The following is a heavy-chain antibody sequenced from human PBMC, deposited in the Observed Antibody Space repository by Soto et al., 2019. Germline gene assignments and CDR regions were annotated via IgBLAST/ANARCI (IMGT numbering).Heavy chain of an antibody. CDR3: ARQAVEDYGDSMGYYFDY. V-gene: IGHV5-51*01. J-gene: IGHJ4*02. CDR2: IYPGDSDT. CDR1: GYSFTSYW. D-gene: IGHD4-17*01. Sequence: GESLKISCKGSGYSFTSYWIGWVRQMPGKGLEWMGIIYPGDSDTRYSPSFQGQVTISADKPISTAYLQWSSLKASDTAMYYCARQAVEDYGDSMGYYFDYWGQGTLVTVSS.